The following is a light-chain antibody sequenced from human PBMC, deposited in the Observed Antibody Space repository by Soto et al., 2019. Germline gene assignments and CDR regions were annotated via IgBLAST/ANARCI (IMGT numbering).Light chain of an antibody. CDR3: QQSFSTQWT. CDR1: QSVSNY. Sequence: DIQMTQSPSFLSASVGDRVTITCRTSQSVSNYLNWYQQKPGKAPNLLIYAASNLQSGVPSRFSGSESGTEFTLTIRTLQPEDFAVYYCQQSFSTQWTFGQGTTGDIK. J-gene: IGKJ1*01. V-gene: IGKV1-39*01. CDR2: AAS.